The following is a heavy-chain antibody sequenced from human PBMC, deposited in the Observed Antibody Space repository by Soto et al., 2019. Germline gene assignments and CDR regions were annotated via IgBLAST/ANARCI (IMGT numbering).Heavy chain of an antibody. Sequence: QVQLVQSGAEVKKPGASVKVSCEASGYTFTTYDINWVRQAPGQGLEWMGWMNPNCGNTAYERKFQGRVTLTRDNSISTAYLEVTSLGSDDTAVYYCARGGAVTNFYYYGLDVWGQGTTVTVSS. CDR2: MNPNCGNT. CDR3: ARGGAVTNFYYYGLDV. J-gene: IGHJ6*02. D-gene: IGHD4-17*01. V-gene: IGHV1-8*01. CDR1: GYTFTTYD.